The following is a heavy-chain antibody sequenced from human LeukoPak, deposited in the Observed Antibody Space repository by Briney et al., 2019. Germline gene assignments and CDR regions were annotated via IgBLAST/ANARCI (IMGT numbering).Heavy chain of an antibody. D-gene: IGHD6-13*01. CDR2: ISGSGGNT. CDR3: AKAASSSWPSYYYGMDV. J-gene: IGHJ6*02. CDR1: GFIFSSYS. V-gene: IGHV3-23*01. Sequence: GGSPRLSCAASGFIFSSYSMSWGRPAPGEGLEWVSVISGSGGNTYYADSVKGRFTISKDNSKNTVYLQMSSLRVDDTAVYYCAKAASSSWPSYYYGMDVWGQGTTVTVSS.